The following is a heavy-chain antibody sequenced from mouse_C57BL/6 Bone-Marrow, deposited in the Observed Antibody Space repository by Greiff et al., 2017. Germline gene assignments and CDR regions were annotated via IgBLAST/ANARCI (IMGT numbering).Heavy chain of an antibody. CDR3: TGRDTTVVDWYFDV. CDR1: GFTFSNYW. D-gene: IGHD1-1*01. Sequence: EVKLMESGGGLVQPGGSMKLSCVASGFTFSNYWMNWVRQSPEKGLEWVAQIRLKSDNYATHYAESVKGRFTISRDDSKSSVYLQMNNLRAEDTGIYYCTGRDTTVVDWYFDVWGTGTTVTVSS. J-gene: IGHJ1*03. CDR2: IRLKSDNYAT. V-gene: IGHV6-3*01.